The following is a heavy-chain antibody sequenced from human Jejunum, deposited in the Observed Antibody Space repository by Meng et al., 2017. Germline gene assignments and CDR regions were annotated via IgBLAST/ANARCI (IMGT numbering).Heavy chain of an antibody. D-gene: IGHD1-26*01. CDR2: AST. V-gene: IGHV4-61*08. J-gene: IGHJ4*02. CDR3: ARDHMGSLDY. CDR1: GGSVSRAGYQ. Sequence: VHLQESGPGLGRRSETLSLICTVSGGSVSRAGYQWGWIRQPPGKGLEWIGYASTNYNPSLKSRVTISLDTSRNQFSLSLSSVTAADTAVYYCARDHMGSLDYWGQGILVTVSS.